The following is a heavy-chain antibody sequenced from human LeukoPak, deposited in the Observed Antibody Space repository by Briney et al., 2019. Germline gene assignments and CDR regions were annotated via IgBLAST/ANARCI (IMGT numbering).Heavy chain of an antibody. J-gene: IGHJ2*01. D-gene: IGHD4-17*01. CDR1: GGSISSSSYY. CDR3: ARRPYYGDYGYFDL. Sequence: SQTLSLTCTVSGGSISSSSYYWGWIRQPPGKGLEWIGSIYYSGSTYYNPSLKSRVTISVDTSKNQFSLKLSSVTAADTAVYYCARRPYYGDYGYFDLWGRGTLVTVSS. CDR2: IYYSGST. V-gene: IGHV4-39*01.